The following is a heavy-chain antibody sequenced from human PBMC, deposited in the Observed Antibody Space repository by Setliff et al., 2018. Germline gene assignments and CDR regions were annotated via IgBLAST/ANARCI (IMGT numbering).Heavy chain of an antibody. D-gene: IGHD1-26*01. CDR2: IYSSGRT. CDR1: GGSISSYY. CDR3: ARAPPNRYSASYEYFYMDV. Sequence: TCTVSGGSISSYYWIWIRQHPGKGLEWIEYIYSSGRTNYNPSLNSRVNLSVDTSNNQFSLKVSSVTAVDTAVYYCARAPPNRYSASYEYFYMDVWGKGTTVTVSS. V-gene: IGHV4-4*08. J-gene: IGHJ6*03.